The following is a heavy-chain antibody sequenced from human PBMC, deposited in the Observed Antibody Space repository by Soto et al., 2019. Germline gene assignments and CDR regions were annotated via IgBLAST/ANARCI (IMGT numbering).Heavy chain of an antibody. CDR1: GFSFSSFA. Sequence: EVLLLESGGGLVQPGGSLRLSCEASGFSFSSFAMNWVRQAPGKGLEWVSAIGDSGASTYYADSVTGRCTISRDNSRNTLYLRLNSRRAEDTAAYYCATGVELDVGGVGTTVTVSS. CDR2: IGDSGAST. CDR3: ATGVELDV. V-gene: IGHV3-23*01. J-gene: IGHJ6*04. D-gene: IGHD1-26*01.